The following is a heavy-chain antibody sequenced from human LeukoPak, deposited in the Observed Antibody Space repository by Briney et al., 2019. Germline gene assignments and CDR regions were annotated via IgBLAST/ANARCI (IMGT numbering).Heavy chain of an antibody. Sequence: GGSLRLSCAASGFTFSSYGMHWVRQAPGKGLEWVAFIRYDGSNKYYADSVKGRFTISRDNSKNTLYLQMNSLRAEDTAVYYCAKDHRQITIFGVVLGYWGQGTLVTVSS. CDR1: GFTFSSYG. CDR2: IRYDGSNK. CDR3: AKDHRQITIFGVVLGY. D-gene: IGHD3-3*01. V-gene: IGHV3-30*02. J-gene: IGHJ4*02.